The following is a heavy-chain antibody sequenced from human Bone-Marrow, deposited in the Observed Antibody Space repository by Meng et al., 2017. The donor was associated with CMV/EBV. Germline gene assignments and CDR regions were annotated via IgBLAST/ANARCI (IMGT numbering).Heavy chain of an antibody. V-gene: IGHV1-8*01. D-gene: IGHD2-2*01. CDR1: GYTFSSYD. J-gene: IGHJ4*02. CDR2: MNPNSGNT. Sequence: ASVKVSCKASGYTFSSYDINWVRQATGQGLEWMGWMNPNSGNTGYAQKFQGRVTLTRNTSISTAYMELSDLRSEDTAVYYCARGGPDIVVVPAARGNFDYWSQGTRVTVYS. CDR3: ARGGPDIVVVPAARGNFDY.